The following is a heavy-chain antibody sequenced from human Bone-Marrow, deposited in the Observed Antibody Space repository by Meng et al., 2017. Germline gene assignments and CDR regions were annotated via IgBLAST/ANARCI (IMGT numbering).Heavy chain of an antibody. CDR2: INWNGGST. Sequence: GGSLRLSCAASGFTFDDYGMSWVRQAPGKGLEWVSGINWNGGSTGYADSVKGRFTISRDNSKNTLYLQMNSLRAEDTAVYYCARGHRTGYPYFDYWGQGTLVTVSS. V-gene: IGHV3-20*04. CDR1: GFTFDDYG. D-gene: IGHD3/OR15-3a*01. J-gene: IGHJ4*02. CDR3: ARGHRTGYPYFDY.